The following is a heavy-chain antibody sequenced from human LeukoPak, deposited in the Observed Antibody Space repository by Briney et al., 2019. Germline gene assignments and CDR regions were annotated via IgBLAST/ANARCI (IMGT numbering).Heavy chain of an antibody. CDR3: ARDDYSNYPDY. D-gene: IGHD4-11*01. Sequence: ASVKVPCKASGYTFTSYGISWVRQAPGQGLEWMGWISAYNGNTNYAQKLQGRVTVTTDTSTSTAYMELRSLRSDDTAVYYCARDDYSNYPDYWGQGTLVTVSS. CDR2: ISAYNGNT. J-gene: IGHJ4*02. CDR1: GYTFTSYG. V-gene: IGHV1-18*01.